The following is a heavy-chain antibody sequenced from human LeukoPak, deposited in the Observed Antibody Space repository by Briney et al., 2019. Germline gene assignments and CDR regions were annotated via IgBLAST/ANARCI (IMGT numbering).Heavy chain of an antibody. V-gene: IGHV4-34*01. J-gene: IGHJ3*02. CDR3: AKSNGYGLIDI. Sequence: NPSETLSPTCVVYGGSFSGYYWSWTRQPAGKGLEWIGEINHSGSTNYNPSLKSRVTISVDTSKNQFSLKLSSVTAADTAVYYCAKSNGYGLIDIWGQGTMVTVSS. CDR1: GGSFSGYY. D-gene: IGHD3-10*01. CDR2: INHSGST.